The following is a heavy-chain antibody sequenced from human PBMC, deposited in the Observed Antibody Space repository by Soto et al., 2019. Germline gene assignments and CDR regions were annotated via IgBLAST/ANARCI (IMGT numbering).Heavy chain of an antibody. CDR1: GSSSDPFT. J-gene: IGHJ4*02. Sequence: SLRLSCVASGSSSDPFTMHWVRELPGKGLEWVAGLSWDRSTVAYADSVQGRFTISRDHAKNSVDLLMDSLRPDDTAFYFCAVSSPDIVVLPSSIYFTSWGPGTQVTVSS. CDR3: AVSSPDIVVLPSSIYFTS. V-gene: IGHV3-9*02. D-gene: IGHD2-15*01. CDR2: LSWDRSTV.